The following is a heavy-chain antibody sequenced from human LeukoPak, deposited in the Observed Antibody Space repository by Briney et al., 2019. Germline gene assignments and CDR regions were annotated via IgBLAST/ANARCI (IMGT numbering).Heavy chain of an antibody. CDR3: AKEAFDGLFDY. CDR2: ISGSSNNT. CDR1: GFTFSSYA. Sequence: GSLRLSCAASGFTFSSYAMNWVRQAPGKGLEWVSTISGSSNNTYYADSVKGRFTISRDNSKNTLYLQMNSLRAEDTAVYYCAKEAFDGLFDYWGQGTLVTVSS. D-gene: IGHD3-3*02. V-gene: IGHV3-23*01. J-gene: IGHJ4*02.